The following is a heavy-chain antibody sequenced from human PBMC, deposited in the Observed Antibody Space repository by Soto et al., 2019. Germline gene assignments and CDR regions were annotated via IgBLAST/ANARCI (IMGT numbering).Heavy chain of an antibody. D-gene: IGHD3-10*01. Sequence: QVQLQVSGPGLVKPSQTLSLMCSVSGTSLRSGGNYWSWIRQHPVKGLEWIGQIYHSGTTYYNPSPKSRVTISVDSSQSPFSRILDSVTAADTAVYYCARARAKFGGHFDYWGRGILVTASS. J-gene: IGHJ4*02. CDR1: GTSLRSGGNY. V-gene: IGHV4-31*02. CDR3: ARARAKFGGHFDY. CDR2: IYHSGTT.